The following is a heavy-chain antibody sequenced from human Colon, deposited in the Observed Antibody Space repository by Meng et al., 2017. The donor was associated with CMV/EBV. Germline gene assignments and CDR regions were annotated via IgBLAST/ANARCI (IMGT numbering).Heavy chain of an antibody. V-gene: IGHV3-9*01. CDR1: GFTFDEYV. D-gene: IGHD6-19*01. CDR2: ISWNSGSI. Sequence: SLKISCVASGFTFDEYVMHWVRQAPGKGLEWVSGISWNSGSIGYADSVKGRFTISRDNAKNSVYLQMNSLRVEDTAMYYCVGDLNSGEGYWGQGTLVTVSS. J-gene: IGHJ4*02. CDR3: VGDLNSGEGY.